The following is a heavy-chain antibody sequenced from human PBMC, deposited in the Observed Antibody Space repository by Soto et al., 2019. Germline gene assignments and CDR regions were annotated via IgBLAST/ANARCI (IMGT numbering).Heavy chain of an antibody. J-gene: IGHJ4*02. Sequence: DSVQGRFTISRDNAKNSLYLQMNSLRVEDTALYFCARDESAGSSTSNWRQGTLVTVSS. V-gene: IGHV3-21*01. CDR3: ARDESAGSSTSN. D-gene: IGHD2-2*01.